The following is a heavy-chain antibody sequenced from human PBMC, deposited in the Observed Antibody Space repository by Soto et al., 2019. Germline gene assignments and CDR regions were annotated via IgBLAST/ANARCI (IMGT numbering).Heavy chain of an antibody. CDR3: AKEIYIVTSISYDS. CDR1: GFTFSSYA. Sequence: LRLSCAASGFTFSSYAMTWVRQAPGKGLEWVSSISGTGGSTYYADSVRGRFTISRDKSKNTLFLQMNSLRAEDTAIYYCAKEIYIVTSISYDSWGQGALGTVS. CDR2: ISGTGGST. V-gene: IGHV3-23*01. J-gene: IGHJ4*02. D-gene: IGHD5-12*01.